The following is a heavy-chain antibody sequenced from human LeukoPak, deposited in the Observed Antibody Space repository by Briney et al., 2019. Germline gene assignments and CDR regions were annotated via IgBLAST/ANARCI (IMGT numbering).Heavy chain of an antibody. CDR1: GGSISSYY. CDR2: IYYSGST. J-gene: IGHJ4*02. CDR3: ARGPRNYGGNSGNLDY. V-gene: IGHV4-59*12. D-gene: IGHD4-23*01. Sequence: SETLSLTCTVSGGSISSYYWSWIRQPPGKGLEWIGYIYYSGSTNYNPSLKSRVTISVDTSKNQFSLKLSSVTAADTAVYYCARGPRNYGGNSGNLDYWGQGTLVTVSS.